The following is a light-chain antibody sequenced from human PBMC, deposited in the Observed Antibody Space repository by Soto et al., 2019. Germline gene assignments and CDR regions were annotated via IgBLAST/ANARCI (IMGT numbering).Light chain of an antibody. CDR2: DAS. J-gene: IGKJ5*01. V-gene: IGKV3-15*01. CDR3: QQYAGPLTT. Sequence: EIVMAQSQATVSVSPGERATLSCRASQSVSSNLACYQQKPGQAPRLLIYDASTRATGIPGRFSGGGSGTDFTLTISRLEPEDFAVYFCQQYAGPLTTFGQRTRLEVK. CDR1: QSVSSN.